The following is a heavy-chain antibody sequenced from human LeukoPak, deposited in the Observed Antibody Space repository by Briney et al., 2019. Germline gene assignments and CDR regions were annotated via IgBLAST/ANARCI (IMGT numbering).Heavy chain of an antibody. CDR3: ARHFPYCGGDCPYYYMDV. CDR2: IYSSETT. Sequence: PSETLSLTCSVSGASISSDYWIWIRQPPGKGLEWIGNIYSSETTKYNPPLRSRATISGDTSKNQFSLKLCSVTAADTAVYYCARHFPYCGGDCPYYYMDVWGKGTTVTVSS. J-gene: IGHJ6*03. D-gene: IGHD2-21*02. CDR1: GASISSDY. V-gene: IGHV4-4*09.